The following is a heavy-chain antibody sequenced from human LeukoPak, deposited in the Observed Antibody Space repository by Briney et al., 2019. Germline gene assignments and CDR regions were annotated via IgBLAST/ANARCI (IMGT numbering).Heavy chain of an antibody. J-gene: IGHJ6*03. V-gene: IGHV4-61*02. CDR3: ASSSSYSSSWGYYYCYYYMDV. Sequence: PSETLSLTCTVSGGSISSGSYYWSWIRQPAGKGLEWIGRIYTSGSTNYNPSPKSRVTISVDTSKNQFSLKLSSVTAADTAVYYCASSSSYSSSWGYYYCYYYMDVWGKGTTVTVSS. CDR2: IYTSGST. CDR1: GGSISSGSYY. D-gene: IGHD6-13*01.